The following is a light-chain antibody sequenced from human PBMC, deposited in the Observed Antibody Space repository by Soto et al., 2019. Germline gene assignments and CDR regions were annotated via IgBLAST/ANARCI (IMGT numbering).Light chain of an antibody. CDR3: QSYDSSLSGYV. Sequence: QSVLTQPPSVSEAPGQRVTISCTGSSSNIGAGYEAHWYQQLPGTAPKLHIYENNNRPSGVPDRFSGSKSGTSASLAITGLQAEDEAEYYCQSYDSSLSGYVFGTGTKLTVL. J-gene: IGLJ1*01. V-gene: IGLV1-40*01. CDR2: ENN. CDR1: SSNIGAGYE.